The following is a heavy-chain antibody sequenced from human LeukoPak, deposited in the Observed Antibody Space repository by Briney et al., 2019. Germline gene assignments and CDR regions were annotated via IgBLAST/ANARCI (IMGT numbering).Heavy chain of an antibody. Sequence: GASVKVSCKASGGTSNSHAISWVRQAPGQGLEWMGRIIPNLGTTNRAQNFQDRVTLTADKSTNTAYMELTGLTSVDTAVYYCATTNDGGGYQWGDFFDFWGQGTLVTVSS. CDR1: GGTSNSHA. V-gene: IGHV1-69*04. D-gene: IGHD3-22*01. CDR2: IIPNLGTT. J-gene: IGHJ4*02. CDR3: ATTNDGGGYQWGDFFDF.